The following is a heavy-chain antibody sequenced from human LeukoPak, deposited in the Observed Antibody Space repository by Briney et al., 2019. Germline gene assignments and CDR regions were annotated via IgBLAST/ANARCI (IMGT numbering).Heavy chain of an antibody. CDR1: GYSFTSHW. J-gene: IGHJ3*02. Sequence: PGESLKISCKGSGYSFTSHWIGWVRQMSGKGLEWMGIIYPSDSDTRYSPSYQGQVTISADKSISTAYLQWSSLKASDTAMYYCASAIAVAGPDAFDIWGQGTMVTVSS. CDR2: IYPSDSDT. D-gene: IGHD6-19*01. CDR3: ASAIAVAGPDAFDI. V-gene: IGHV5-51*01.